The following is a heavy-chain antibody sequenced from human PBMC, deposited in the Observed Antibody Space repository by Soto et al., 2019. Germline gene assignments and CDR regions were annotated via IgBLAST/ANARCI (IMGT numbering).Heavy chain of an antibody. V-gene: IGHV4-59*12. J-gene: IGHJ4*02. D-gene: IGHD3-22*01. CDR1: GDSMTSEY. CDR3: ARCMGYDESGRFDPTFDR. CDR2: IFPTGTT. Sequence: QVQLQESGPGLVRPSESLSLTCSVSGDSMTSEYWTWIRQPPGKGLEWIGYIFPTGTTQYNPSLKSRVIISVDRSKNQFSLDLFSATAADTAIYYCARCMGYDESGRFDPTFDRWGQGIRVTVSS.